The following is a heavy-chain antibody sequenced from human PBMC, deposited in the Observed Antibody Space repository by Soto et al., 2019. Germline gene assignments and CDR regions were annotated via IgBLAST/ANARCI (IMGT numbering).Heavy chain of an antibody. CDR3: ARDRDYSNYVSGLGH. J-gene: IGHJ4*02. V-gene: IGHV3-48*01. Sequence: GGSLRLSCAASGFTFSSYSMNWVRQAPGKGLEWVSYISSSSSTIYYADSVKGRFTISRDNAKNSLYLQMNSLRAEDTAVYYCARDRDYSNYVSGLGHWGQGTLVTVSS. CDR1: GFTFSSYS. CDR2: ISSSSSTI. D-gene: IGHD4-4*01.